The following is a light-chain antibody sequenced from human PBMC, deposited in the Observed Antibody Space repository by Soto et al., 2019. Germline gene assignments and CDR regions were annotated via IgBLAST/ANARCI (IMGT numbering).Light chain of an antibody. CDR2: DAS. J-gene: IGKJ1*01. CDR1: QSLRSY. Sequence: EIMLTQSPDTLSVSPGERATLSCRASQSLRSYLAWYQQKPGQAPRLLIYDASKRATGIPARFSGSGSGTDFTLTISGLQSEDFAVYYCQQYNNWPQTFGQGTKVDIK. V-gene: IGKV3D-15*01. CDR3: QQYNNWPQT.